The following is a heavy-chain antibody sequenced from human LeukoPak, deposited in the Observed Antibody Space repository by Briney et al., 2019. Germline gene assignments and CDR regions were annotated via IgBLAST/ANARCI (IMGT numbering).Heavy chain of an antibody. CDR3: ARGYGGGAFDI. J-gene: IGHJ3*02. V-gene: IGHV3-48*03. D-gene: IGHD4-23*01. CDR1: GFTFRNYE. Sequence: GGSLRLSCGGSGFTFRNYEMNWVRQAPGKGLEWVSYISSSGITIYYADSVKGRFTFSRDNAKNSLYLQMNSLRAEDTAVYYCARGYGGGAFDIWGQGTMVTVSS. CDR2: ISSSGITI.